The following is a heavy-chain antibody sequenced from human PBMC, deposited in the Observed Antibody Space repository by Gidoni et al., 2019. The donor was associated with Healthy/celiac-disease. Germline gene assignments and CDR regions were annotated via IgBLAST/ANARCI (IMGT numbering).Heavy chain of an antibody. Sequence: QLQLQESGPGLVKPSETLSLTCTVSGGPISSSSYYWGWIRQPPGKGLEWIGSIYYSGSTYYNPSLKSRVTISVDTSKNQFSLKLSSVTAADTAVYYCARDPAMIVVPYYFDYWGQGTLVTVSS. D-gene: IGHD3-22*01. CDR2: IYYSGST. CDR3: ARDPAMIVVPYYFDY. J-gene: IGHJ4*02. V-gene: IGHV4-39*07. CDR1: GGPISSSSYY.